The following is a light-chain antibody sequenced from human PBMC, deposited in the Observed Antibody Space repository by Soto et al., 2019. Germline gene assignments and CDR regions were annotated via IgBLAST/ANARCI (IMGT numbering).Light chain of an antibody. CDR2: SAS. Sequence: IQMTQAPSSLSASVGDRVTISCRASQGIRNDLNWYQQKPGEVPKLLIYSASSLHSGVPSRFTGSGSETDFTLTIRSLQPEDFATYYCQHGYVAPYNFGQGTKVDIK. CDR3: QHGYVAPYN. CDR1: QGIRND. V-gene: IGKV1-39*01. J-gene: IGKJ2*01.